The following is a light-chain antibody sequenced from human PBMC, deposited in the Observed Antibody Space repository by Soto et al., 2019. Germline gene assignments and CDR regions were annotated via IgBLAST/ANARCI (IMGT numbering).Light chain of an antibody. CDR1: SSDIGGYDY. CDR2: EVS. V-gene: IGLV2-14*01. J-gene: IGLJ2*01. CDR3: SSYTRSSHVV. Sequence: QSALTQPASVSGSPGQSITISCTGTSSDIGGYDYVSWYQQLPGKAPKLMLYEVSNRPSGVSNRFSGSKSGNTASLTISGLQAGDEADYYCSSYTRSSHVVFGGGTKVTVL.